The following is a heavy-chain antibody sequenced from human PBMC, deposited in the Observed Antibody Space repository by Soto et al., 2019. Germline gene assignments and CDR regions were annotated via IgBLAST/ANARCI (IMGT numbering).Heavy chain of an antibody. D-gene: IGHD4-17*01. CDR3: ARRYGGSFDF. Sequence: QVQLQESGPGLVKPSETLSLTCTVSGGSISSYYWSWIRQPPGKGLEWIGYIYYSGSTNYNPSLXGXXXIXXDTSKNQFSLKLSSVTAADTAVYFCARRYGGSFDFWGQGTLVTVSS. CDR1: GGSISSYY. J-gene: IGHJ4*02. V-gene: IGHV4-59*08. CDR2: IYYSGST.